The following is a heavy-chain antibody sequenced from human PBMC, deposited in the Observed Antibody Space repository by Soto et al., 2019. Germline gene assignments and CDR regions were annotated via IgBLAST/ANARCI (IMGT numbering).Heavy chain of an antibody. V-gene: IGHV3-33*01. CDR1: GFTFSSYG. D-gene: IGHD5-12*01. CDR2: IWYDGSNK. CDR3: ARDLDSGYDYSFDY. Sequence: QVQLVESGGGVVQPGRSLRLSCAASGFTFSSYGMHWVRQAPGKGLEWVAVIWYDGSNKYYADSVKGRFTISRDNSKNTLYLRMNSLRAEDTAVYYCARDLDSGYDYSFDYWGQGTLVTVSS. J-gene: IGHJ4*02.